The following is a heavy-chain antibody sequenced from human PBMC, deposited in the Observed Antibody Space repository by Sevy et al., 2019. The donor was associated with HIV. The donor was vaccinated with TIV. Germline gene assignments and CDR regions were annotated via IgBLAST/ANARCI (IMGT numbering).Heavy chain of an antibody. Sequence: ASVKVSCMASGYTFTGHYMHWVRQAPGQGLEWMGWINPNSGSTDYAQKFRGRVTLTRDTSISTAYLELSRLTSDDTAVYYCARVFPYCSGGSCYSPYDAFDIWGQGTMVTVSS. V-gene: IGHV1-2*02. J-gene: IGHJ3*02. CDR1: GYTFTGHY. D-gene: IGHD2-15*01. CDR2: INPNSGST. CDR3: ARVFPYCSGGSCYSPYDAFDI.